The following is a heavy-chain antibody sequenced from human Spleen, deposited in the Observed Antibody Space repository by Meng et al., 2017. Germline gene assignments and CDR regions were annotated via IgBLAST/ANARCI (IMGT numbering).Heavy chain of an antibody. CDR2: INPNSGGT. Sequence: ASVKVSCKASGYTFTGYYMHWVRQAPGQGLEWMGRINPNSGGTNYAQKFQGRVTMTGDTSISTAYMALSGLRSDDTAMYYCARDEDISAAGKLFGDYWGQGTLVTVSS. CDR1: GYTFTGYY. CDR3: ARDEDISAAGKLFGDY. D-gene: IGHD6-25*01. J-gene: IGHJ4*02. V-gene: IGHV1-2*06.